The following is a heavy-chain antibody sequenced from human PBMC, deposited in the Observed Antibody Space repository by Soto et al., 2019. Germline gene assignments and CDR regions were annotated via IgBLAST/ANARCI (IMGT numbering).Heavy chain of an antibody. CDR3: ATRSPAFDF. V-gene: IGHV1-18*01. CDR2: ISTSKGNT. J-gene: IGHJ4*02. Sequence: QVQLVQSGPEVKKPGASVKVSCKTSGYTFTSYGIAWVRQAPGQGLEWMGWISTSKGNTNYAQKFQGRVTMTTDTSTSTAYMELRILRSDDTAVYYCATRSPAFDFWGQGTLVTVSS. CDR1: GYTFTSYG.